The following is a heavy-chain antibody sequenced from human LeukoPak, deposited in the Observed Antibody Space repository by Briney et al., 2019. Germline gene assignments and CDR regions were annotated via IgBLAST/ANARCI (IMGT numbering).Heavy chain of an antibody. CDR2: IYPGDSDT. V-gene: IGHV5-51*01. J-gene: IGHJ6*02. CDR3: ARQNGIAVSPGKGMDV. D-gene: IGHD6-19*01. Sequence: GESLKISCKGSGYRFTNYSIGWVRQMPGKGLEWMGIIYPGDSDTRYSPSFQGQVTISADKSISTAYLQWSSLKASDTAMYYCARQNGIAVSPGKGMDVWGQGTTVTVSS. CDR1: GYRFTNYS.